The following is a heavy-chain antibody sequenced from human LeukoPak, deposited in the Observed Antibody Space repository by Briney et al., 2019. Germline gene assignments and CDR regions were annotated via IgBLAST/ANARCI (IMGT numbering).Heavy chain of an antibody. D-gene: IGHD5-18*01. J-gene: IGHJ4*02. CDR3: ARGRRGYSYGYVFDY. V-gene: IGHV4-34*01. CDR2: INHSGST. CDR1: GGSFSGYY. Sequence: PSETLSLTCAVYGGSFSGYYWSWIRQPPGKGLEWIGEINHSGSTNYNPSLKSRVTISVDTSKNQFSLKLSSVTAADTAVYYCARGRRGYSYGYVFDYWGQGTLVTVSS.